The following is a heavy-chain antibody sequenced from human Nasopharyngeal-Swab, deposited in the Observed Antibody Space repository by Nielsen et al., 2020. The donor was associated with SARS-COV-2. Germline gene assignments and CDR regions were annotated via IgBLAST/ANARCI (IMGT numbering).Heavy chain of an antibody. CDR2: IYYSGST. CDR3: ARGGAARPGFDY. Sequence: WIRQPPEKGLEWIGYIYYSGSTYYNPSLKSRVTISVDTSKNQFSLKLSSVTAADTAVYYCARGGAARPGFDYWGQGTPVTVSS. V-gene: IGHV4-31*02. D-gene: IGHD6-6*01. J-gene: IGHJ4*02.